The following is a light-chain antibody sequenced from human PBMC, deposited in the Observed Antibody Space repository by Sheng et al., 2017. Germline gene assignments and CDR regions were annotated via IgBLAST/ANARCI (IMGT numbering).Light chain of an antibody. CDR3: QQYNNWPRT. J-gene: IGKJ1*01. CDR1: QSVSSN. CDR2: GAS. Sequence: EIVMTQSPATLSVSPGERATLSCRASQSVSSNLAWYQQKPGQAPRLLIYGASTRATGIPARFSGSGSGTEFTLTISSLQSEDFAVYYCQQYNNWPRTFAKDRRW. V-gene: IGKV3-15*01.